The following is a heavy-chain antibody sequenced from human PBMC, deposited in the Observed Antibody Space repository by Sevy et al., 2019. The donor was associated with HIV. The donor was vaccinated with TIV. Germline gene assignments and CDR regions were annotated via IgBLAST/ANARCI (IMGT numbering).Heavy chain of an antibody. V-gene: IGHV1-24*01. CDR2: FDPEDGER. CDR1: GHTLTDLS. J-gene: IGHJ4*02. D-gene: IGHD3-22*01. CDR3: SATREYYSDSYGYFDY. Sequence: ASVKVSCKASGHTLTDLSMHWVRQAPGKGFEWIGRFDPEDGERIYAQKLQGRVTMTEDTLTDTASMELINLRSEDMAVYYCSATREYYSDSYGYFDYWGQGTLVTVSS.